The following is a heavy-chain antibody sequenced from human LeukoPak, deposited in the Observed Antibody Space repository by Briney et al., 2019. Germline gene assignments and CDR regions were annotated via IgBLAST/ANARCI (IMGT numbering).Heavy chain of an antibody. J-gene: IGHJ4*02. CDR3: ARALGSYFDY. D-gene: IGHD1-26*01. Sequence: GGSLRLSCAASGFTFSRDWMHWVRQAPGKGPVWVSRINSDGSSTNYADSMKGRFTISRDNAKNTLFLQMNSLRAEDTAVYYCARALGSYFDYWGQGTLVTVSS. V-gene: IGHV3-74*01. CDR2: INSDGSST. CDR1: GFTFSRDW.